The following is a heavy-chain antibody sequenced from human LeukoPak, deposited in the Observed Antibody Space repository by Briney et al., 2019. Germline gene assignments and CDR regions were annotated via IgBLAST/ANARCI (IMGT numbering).Heavy chain of an antibody. Sequence: GGSLRLSCAASGFTFSSYWMTWVRQAPGKGLEWVANIKQDGSERNYVDSVKGRFTISRDNAKNSLYLQMNTLRDEDTAVYYCAKDLGSSGYFDYWGQGTLVTVSS. J-gene: IGHJ4*02. CDR1: GFTFSSYW. CDR3: AKDLGSSGYFDY. V-gene: IGHV3-7*03. D-gene: IGHD3-22*01. CDR2: IKQDGSER.